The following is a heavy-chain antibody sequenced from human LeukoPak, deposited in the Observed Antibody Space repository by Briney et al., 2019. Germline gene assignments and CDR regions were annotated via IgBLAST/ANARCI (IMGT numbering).Heavy chain of an antibody. Sequence: PSQTLSLTCTVSGGSISSGDYYWSWIRQPPGKGLEWIGYINYSGSTYCNPSLKSRVTISVDTSKNQFSLKLSSVTAADTAVYYCPIVDIVTTIAFDFWGQGTMVTVSS. CDR3: PIVDIVTTIAFDF. D-gene: IGHD5-12*01. CDR1: GGSISSGDYY. J-gene: IGHJ3*01. V-gene: IGHV4-30-4*01. CDR2: INYSGST.